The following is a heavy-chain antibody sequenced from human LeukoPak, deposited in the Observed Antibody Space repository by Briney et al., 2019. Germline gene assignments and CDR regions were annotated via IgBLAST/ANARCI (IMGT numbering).Heavy chain of an antibody. J-gene: IGHJ4*02. CDR3: ARDPKTGSPDYFDY. Sequence: PGTSLRLSCATSGFTFNNHPMHWVRQAPGKGLEWGAVIGYDGRFKFHSDSVKGRFTISRDDSKNTLYLQMNSLRPEDTALYYCARDPKTGSPDYFDYWGQGTLVTVST. V-gene: IGHV3-30*04. D-gene: IGHD3-10*01. CDR2: IGYDGRFK. CDR1: GFTFNNHP.